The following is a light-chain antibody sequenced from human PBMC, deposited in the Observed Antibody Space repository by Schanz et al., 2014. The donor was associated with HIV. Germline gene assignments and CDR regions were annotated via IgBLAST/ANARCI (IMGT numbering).Light chain of an antibody. V-gene: IGLV2-14*03. J-gene: IGLJ3*02. CDR3: SSYTSSSTWV. Sequence: QSALTQPPSASGSPGQSVTISCTGSSTDVGGYNHVSWYQQHPGKAPKLLIYDVTDRPSGVSNRFSGSKSGNTASLTISGLQAEDEADYYCSSYTSSSTWVFGGGTKLTVL. CDR1: STDVGGYNH. CDR2: DVT.